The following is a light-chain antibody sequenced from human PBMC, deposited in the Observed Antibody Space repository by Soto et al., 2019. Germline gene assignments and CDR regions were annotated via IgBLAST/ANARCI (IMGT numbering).Light chain of an antibody. CDR1: SSNIGAGYNS. V-gene: IGLV2-14*01. CDR2: EVT. CDR3: SSYTSGSALYV. Sequence: SVLTQPPSVSGAPGQRVTISCTGSSSNIGAGYNSVSWYQQHPGKAPKLMIYEVTNRPSGVSNRFSGSKSGNTASLTISGLQAEDEADYYCSSYTSGSALYVFGTGTKVTVL. J-gene: IGLJ1*01.